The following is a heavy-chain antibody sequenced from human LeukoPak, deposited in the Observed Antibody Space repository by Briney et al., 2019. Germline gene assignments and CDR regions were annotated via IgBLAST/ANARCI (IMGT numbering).Heavy chain of an antibody. D-gene: IGHD5-18*01. J-gene: IGHJ3*02. CDR2: ISSSRTYI. CDR1: GFTFSSYS. CDR3: ARDKWNTAMIAFDI. Sequence: GGSLRLSCAASGFTFSSYSMNWVRQAPGKGLEWVSSISSSRTYIYYTDSVKGRFTISRDDAKNSLYLQMNSLRAEDTAVYYCARDKWNTAMIAFDIWGQGTMVTVSS. V-gene: IGHV3-21*01.